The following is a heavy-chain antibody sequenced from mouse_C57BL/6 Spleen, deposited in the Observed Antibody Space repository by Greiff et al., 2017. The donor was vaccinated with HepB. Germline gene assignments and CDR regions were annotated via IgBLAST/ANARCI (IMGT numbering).Heavy chain of an antibody. V-gene: IGHV5-17*01. Sequence: EVQLVESGGGLVKPGGSLTLSCAASGFTFSDYGMHWVRQAPEKGLEWVAYISSGSSTIYYADTVKGRFTISRDNAKNTLFLQMTNLGSEDTARYYCAALTGCYAMDYWGQGTSVTVSS. D-gene: IGHD4-1*01. CDR1: GFTFSDYG. CDR3: AALTGCYAMDY. CDR2: ISSGSSTI. J-gene: IGHJ4*01.